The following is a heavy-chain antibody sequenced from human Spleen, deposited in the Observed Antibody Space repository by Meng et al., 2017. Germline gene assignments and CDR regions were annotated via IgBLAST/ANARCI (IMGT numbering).Heavy chain of an antibody. Sequence: ASVKVSCKASGYTFTSYGISWVRQAPGQGIEWMGWISAYNGNTNYAQKLQGRVTMTTDTSTSTAYMELRSLRSDDTAMYYGARGSVTQSLDYWGQGTLVTVSS. CDR3: ARGSVTQSLDY. J-gene: IGHJ4*02. V-gene: IGHV1-18*01. CDR2: ISAYNGNT. CDR1: GYTFTSYG. D-gene: IGHD2-21*02.